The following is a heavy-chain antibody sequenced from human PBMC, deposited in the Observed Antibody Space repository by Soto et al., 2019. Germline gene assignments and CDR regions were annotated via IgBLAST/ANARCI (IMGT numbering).Heavy chain of an antibody. CDR1: GYAFTTYG. CDR3: ARGRYGDY. D-gene: IGHD1-1*01. V-gene: IGHV1-18*01. J-gene: IGHJ4*02. CDR2: ISAHNGNT. Sequence: QVHLVQSGAEVKKPGASVKVSCKGSGYAFTTYGITWVRQAPGQGLEWMGWISAHNGNTNYAQKLQGRVTVTRDTSTSTPYMELRSLISDDTAVYYCARGRYGDYWGQGALVTVSS.